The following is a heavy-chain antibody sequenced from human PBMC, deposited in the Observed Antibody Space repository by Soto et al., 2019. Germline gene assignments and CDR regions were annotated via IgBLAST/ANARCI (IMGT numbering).Heavy chain of an antibody. D-gene: IGHD6-19*01. CDR3: ARSVEGHFDY. CDR2: ITSDTKTI. J-gene: IGHJ4*02. CDR1: GFSFSVYS. Sequence: EVQLVESGGDLVQRGGSLRLSCVASGFSFSVYSMNWVRQAPGRGLEWVSYITSDTKTIKYADSLKRRFTISRDNANNSVYLQMNSLRDEDTAVYSCARSVEGHFDYWGQGTVVSVSS. V-gene: IGHV3-48*02.